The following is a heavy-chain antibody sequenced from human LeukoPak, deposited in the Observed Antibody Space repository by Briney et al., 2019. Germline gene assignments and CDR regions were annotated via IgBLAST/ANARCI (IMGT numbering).Heavy chain of an antibody. J-gene: IGHJ4*02. D-gene: IGHD6-19*01. CDR2: IYYSGST. V-gene: IGHV4-59*01. CDR1: GGSISSYY. Sequence: SETPSLTCTVSGGSISSYYWSWIRQPPGKGLEWIGYIYYSGSTNYNPSLKSRVTISVDTSKNQFSLKLSSVTAADTAVYYCAREGRSSGWYDYWGQGTLVTVSS. CDR3: AREGRSSGWYDY.